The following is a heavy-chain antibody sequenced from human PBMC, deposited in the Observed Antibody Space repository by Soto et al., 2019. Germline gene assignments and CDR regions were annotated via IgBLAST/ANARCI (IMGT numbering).Heavy chain of an antibody. V-gene: IGHV3-49*03. CDR3: TRDQIAAAGTDFDY. Sequence: PGGSLRHSCTASGGTFVDYAMSWFRQATGKGLEWVGFIRSKAYGGTTEYAASVKGRFTISRDDSKSIAYLQMNSLKTEDTAVYYCTRDQIAAAGTDFDYWGQGTLVTVSS. CDR2: IRSKAYGGTT. CDR1: GGTFVDYA. J-gene: IGHJ4*02. D-gene: IGHD6-13*01.